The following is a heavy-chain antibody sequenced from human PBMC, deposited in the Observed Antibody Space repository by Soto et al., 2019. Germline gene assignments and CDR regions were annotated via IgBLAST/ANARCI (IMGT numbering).Heavy chain of an antibody. V-gene: IGHV1-3*01. J-gene: IGHJ4*02. CDR1: GYTFTSYA. D-gene: IGHD3-10*01. CDR3: ARDHSEKASFDY. CDR2: INAGNGNT. Sequence: APVKVSCKASGYTFTSYAMHWVRQAPGQRLEWMGWINAGNGNTKYSQKFQGRVTITRDTSASTAYMELSSLRSEDTAVYYCARDHSEKASFDYWGQGNLVTVS.